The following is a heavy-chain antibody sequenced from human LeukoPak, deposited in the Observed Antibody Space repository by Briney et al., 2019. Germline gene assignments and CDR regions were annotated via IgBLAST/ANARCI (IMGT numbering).Heavy chain of an antibody. D-gene: IGHD4-11*01. J-gene: IGHJ6*03. CDR2: ISSIGST. Sequence: SETLSLTCSVSDDSFSTHYWTWIRQPPGKGLEWIGYISSIGSTNYNPSLKSRVTISVDTSKKQFSLKMTSVTAADTAVYYCARMTTKVYYYMDVWGKGTTVTVSS. CDR1: DDSFSTHY. CDR3: ARMTTKVYYYMDV. V-gene: IGHV4-59*11.